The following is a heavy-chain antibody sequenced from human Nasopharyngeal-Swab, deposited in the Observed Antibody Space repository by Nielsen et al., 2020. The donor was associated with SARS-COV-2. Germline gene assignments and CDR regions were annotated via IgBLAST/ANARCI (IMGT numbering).Heavy chain of an antibody. CDR1: GYSSSNYW. Sequence: GGSLRLSCEGSGYSSSNYWISWVRQVPGKGLEWMGKVDPSDSYTDYRPSLRGHVTTSVDRSISTAYLQWSSLKASDPAMYYCARQYQNYFGSGDYHGAFDIWGQGTMVTVSS. J-gene: IGHJ3*02. CDR3: ARQYQNYFGSGDYHGAFDI. D-gene: IGHD3-10*01. V-gene: IGHV5-10-1*01. CDR2: VDPSDSYT.